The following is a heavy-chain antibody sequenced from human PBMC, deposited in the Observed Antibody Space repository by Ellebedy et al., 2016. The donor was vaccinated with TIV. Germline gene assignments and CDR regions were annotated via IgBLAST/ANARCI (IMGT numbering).Heavy chain of an antibody. J-gene: IGHJ4*02. CDR1: GKSLTEVS. D-gene: IGHD6-19*01. CDR2: FDHADDRT. Sequence: AASVKVSCKVSGKSLTEVSIHWVRQAPGKGLEWMGCFDHADDRTDYAHNFEGRITVTGDTSTDTAYMELNSLRSEDTAMYYCATGGPYSRGYLFDFWGQGALVTISS. CDR3: ATGGPYSRGYLFDF. V-gene: IGHV1-24*01.